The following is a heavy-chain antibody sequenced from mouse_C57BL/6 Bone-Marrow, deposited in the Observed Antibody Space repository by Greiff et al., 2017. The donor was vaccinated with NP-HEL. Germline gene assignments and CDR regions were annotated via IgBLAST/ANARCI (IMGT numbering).Heavy chain of an antibody. D-gene: IGHD1-1*01. J-gene: IGHJ1*03. CDR2: IWRGGST. CDR3: AKNGPHYYGSSYWYFDV. V-gene: IGHV2-5*01. Sequence: VHLVESGPGLVQPSQSLSITCTVSGFSLTSYGVHWVRQSPGKGLEWLGVIWRGGSTDYNAAFMSRLSITKDNSKSQVFFKMNSLQADDTARYYCAKNGPHYYGSSYWYFDVWGTGTTVTVSS. CDR1: GFSLTSYG.